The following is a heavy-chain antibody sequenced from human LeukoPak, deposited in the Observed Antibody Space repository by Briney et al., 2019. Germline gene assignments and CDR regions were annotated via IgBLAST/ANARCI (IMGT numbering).Heavy chain of an antibody. V-gene: IGHV4-4*07. CDR1: GGSLSTYH. CDR3: ARLQSGLGYFDS. CDR2: IYPSGIT. J-gene: IGHJ4*02. Sequence: PSETLSLTCTVSGGSLSTYHWIWIRQPAGKGLEWIGRIYPSGITNYNPSLKSRVTMSVDTSKNQFSLRLTSVTAADTAVYYCARLQSGLGYFDSWGQGIPVTVSS.